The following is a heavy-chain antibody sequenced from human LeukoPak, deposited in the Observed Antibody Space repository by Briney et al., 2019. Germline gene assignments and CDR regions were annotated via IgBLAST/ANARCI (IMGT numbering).Heavy chain of an antibody. CDR2: INYSGTT. J-gene: IGHJ4*02. CDR1: GGSISSSNYY. V-gene: IGHV4-39*01. CDR3: ARLVSAVDTATNYFDY. Sequence: SETLSLTCTVSGGSISSSNYYWVWIRQPPGKGLEWIGSINYSGTTYYTSSLKSRVTVSVDTSKNQFSLKLTSVSAADTAVFYCARLVSAVDTATNYFDYWGQGTLVTVSS. D-gene: IGHD6-13*01.